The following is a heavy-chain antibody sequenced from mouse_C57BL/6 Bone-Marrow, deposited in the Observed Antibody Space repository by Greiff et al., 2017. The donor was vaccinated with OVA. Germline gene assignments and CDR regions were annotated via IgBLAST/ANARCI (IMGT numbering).Heavy chain of an antibody. J-gene: IGHJ2*01. Sequence: EVKLMESGPGLVKPSQSLSLTCSVSGYSITSGYYWNWIRQFPGNTLEWMGYISYDGSNHYNTSLKNRISITRDTSKNQFFLTLNSVTTEDTATYYCSRRLRRRGYYFDYWGQGTTLTVSS. CDR2: ISYDGSN. CDR3: SRRLRRRGYYFDY. CDR1: GYSITSGYY. V-gene: IGHV3-6*01.